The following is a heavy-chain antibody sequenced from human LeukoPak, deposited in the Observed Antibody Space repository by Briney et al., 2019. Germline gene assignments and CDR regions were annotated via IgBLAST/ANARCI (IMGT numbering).Heavy chain of an antibody. CDR2: IWYDGSSK. D-gene: IGHD2-15*01. J-gene: IGHJ4*02. CDR1: GFTFSSYG. V-gene: IGHV3-33*01. CDR3: ARDSRYCSGGSCYSVSDY. Sequence: GGSLRLSCAASGFTFSSYGMHWVRQAPGKGLEWVAVIWYDGSSKYYADSVKGRFTISRDNSKNTLYLQMNSLRAEDTAVYYCARDSRYCSGGSCYSVSDYWGQGTLVTVSS.